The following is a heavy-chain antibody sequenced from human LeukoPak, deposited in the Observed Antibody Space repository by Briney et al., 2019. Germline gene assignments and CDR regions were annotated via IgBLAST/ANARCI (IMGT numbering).Heavy chain of an antibody. CDR3: ARVRVGATFYYYAMDV. CDR2: INHSGST. Sequence: PSETLSLTCAVYGGSFNDYYWNWLRQTPGKGLEWIGEINHSGSTNYNPSLKSRVTISVDTSKNQFSLKLSSVTAADTAVYYCARVRVGATFYYYAMDVWGQGTTVTVSS. J-gene: IGHJ6*02. CDR1: GGSFNDYY. D-gene: IGHD1-26*01. V-gene: IGHV4-34*01.